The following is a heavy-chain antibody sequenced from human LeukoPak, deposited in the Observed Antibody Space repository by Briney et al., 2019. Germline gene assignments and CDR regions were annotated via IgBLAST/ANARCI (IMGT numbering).Heavy chain of an antibody. Sequence: ASVKVSCKASGYTFTDFYMNWVRQATGQGLEWMGWMNPNSGNTGYAQKFQGRVTITRNTSISTAYMELSSLRSEDTAVYYCARAVYYYYYMDVWGKGTTVTVSS. CDR3: ARAVYYYYYMDV. CDR1: GYTFTDFY. J-gene: IGHJ6*03. CDR2: MNPNSGNT. V-gene: IGHV1-8*03.